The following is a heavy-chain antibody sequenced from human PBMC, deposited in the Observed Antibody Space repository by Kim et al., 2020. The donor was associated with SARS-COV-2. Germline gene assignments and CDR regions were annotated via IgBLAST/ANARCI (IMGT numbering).Heavy chain of an antibody. D-gene: IGHD1-1*01. CDR1: GGSFSGYY. V-gene: IGHV4-34*01. Sequence: SETLSLTCAVYGGSFSGYYWSWIRQPPGKGLEWIGEINHSGSTNYNPSLKSRVTISVDTSKNQFSLKLSSVTAADTAVYYCASSTLGTPHYYYYYGMDVWGQGTTVTVSS. CDR2: INHSGST. J-gene: IGHJ6*02. CDR3: ASSTLGTPHYYYYYGMDV.